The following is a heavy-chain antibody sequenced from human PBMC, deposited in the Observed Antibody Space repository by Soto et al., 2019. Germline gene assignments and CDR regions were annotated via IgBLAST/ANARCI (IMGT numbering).Heavy chain of an antibody. CDR1: GGSISSCGYY. CDR3: ARGVTLVRGVIHTPYFDY. J-gene: IGHJ4*02. Sequence: SETLSLTCTVSGGSISSCGYYWSWIRQHPGKGLEWIGYIYYSGGTYYNPSLKSRVTISVDTSKNQFSLKLSSVTAADTAVYYCARGVTLVRGVIHTPYFDYWGQGALVTVSS. V-gene: IGHV4-31*03. CDR2: IYYSGGT. D-gene: IGHD3-10*01.